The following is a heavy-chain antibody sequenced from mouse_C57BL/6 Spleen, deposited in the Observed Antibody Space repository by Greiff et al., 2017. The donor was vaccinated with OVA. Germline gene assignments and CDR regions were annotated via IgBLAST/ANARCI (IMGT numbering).Heavy chain of an antibody. V-gene: IGHV1-64*01. Sequence: QVQLQQPGAELVKPGASVTLSCKASGYTFTSYWMHWVKQRPGQGLEWIGMIHPNSGSTNYNEKFKSKATLTVDKSSSTAYMQLRSLTSEDSAVYYCAREITGFAYWGQGTLVTVSA. CDR3: AREITGFAY. CDR1: GYTFTSYW. D-gene: IGHD1-3*01. CDR2: IHPNSGST. J-gene: IGHJ3*01.